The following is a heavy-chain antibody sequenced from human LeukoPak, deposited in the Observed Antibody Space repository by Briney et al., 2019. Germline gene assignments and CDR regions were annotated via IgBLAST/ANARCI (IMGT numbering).Heavy chain of an antibody. D-gene: IGHD6-13*01. CDR3: AKRIAAAGPYFDY. CDR2: ISASGCST. CDR1: GFTFSSYA. Sequence: PGGSLRLSCAASGFTFSSYAMSWVRQAPGMGLEWVSAISASGCSTYYADSVKGRFTISRDNSKITLYLQMNTLRAEDTAVYYCAKRIAAAGPYFDYWGQGTLVTVSS. V-gene: IGHV3-23*01. J-gene: IGHJ4*02.